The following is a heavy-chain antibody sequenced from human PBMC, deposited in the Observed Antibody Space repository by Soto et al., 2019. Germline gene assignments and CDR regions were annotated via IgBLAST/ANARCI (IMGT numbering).Heavy chain of an antibody. CDR3: ARAMVYSSGLFDY. CDR2: ISAYNGNT. J-gene: IGHJ4*02. Sequence: GASVKVSCEAPGYTLTSKGISWVRQDPGQGLEWMGWISAYNGNTNYAQKLQGRVTMTTDTSTSTAYMELRSLTSDDTAVYYCARAMVYSSGLFDYWGQGTLVTVSS. CDR1: GYTLTSKG. D-gene: IGHD6-19*01. V-gene: IGHV1-18*01.